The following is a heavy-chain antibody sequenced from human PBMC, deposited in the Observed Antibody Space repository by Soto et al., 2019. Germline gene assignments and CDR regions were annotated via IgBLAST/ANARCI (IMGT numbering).Heavy chain of an antibody. J-gene: IGHJ4*02. CDR1: GYTFTGYY. CDR3: ARGSLVVVTAQNPPLDY. V-gene: IGHV1-2*02. Sequence: ASVKVSCKASGYTFTGYYMHWVRQAPGQGLEWMGWINPNSGGTNYAQKFQGRVTMTRDTSISTAYMELSRLRSDDTAVYYCARGSLVVVTAQNPPLDYWGQGTLVTVSS. CDR2: INPNSGGT. D-gene: IGHD2-21*02.